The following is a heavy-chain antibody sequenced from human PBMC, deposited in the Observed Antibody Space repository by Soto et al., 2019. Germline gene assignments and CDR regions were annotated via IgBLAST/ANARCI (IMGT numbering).Heavy chain of an antibody. V-gene: IGHV3-23*01. CDR3: AKALTKVTAYYYGMDV. J-gene: IGHJ6*02. Sequence: GGSLRLSCAAPGFTFSSYAMSWVRQAPGKGLEWVSAISGSGGSTYYADSVKGRFTISRDNSKNKLYLQMNSLRAEDTAVYYCAKALTKVTAYYYGMDVWGQGNTVTVSS. CDR1: GFTFSSYA. CDR2: ISGSGGST. D-gene: IGHD4-4*01.